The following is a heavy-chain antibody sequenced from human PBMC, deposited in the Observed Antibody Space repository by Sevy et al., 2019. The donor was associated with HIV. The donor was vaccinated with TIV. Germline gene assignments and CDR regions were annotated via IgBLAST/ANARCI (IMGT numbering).Heavy chain of an antibody. CDR1: GYTLPALS. Sequence: ASVKVSCKVSGYTLPALSMHWVRQAPGKGLEWMGTLDPEDGETRFAQKFQGRVTMTEDTSTDTAYMELSSLRSEDTAVYFCATTKDYYDSSGYPFDHWGQGALVTVSS. D-gene: IGHD3-22*01. CDR2: LDPEDGET. CDR3: ATTKDYYDSSGYPFDH. V-gene: IGHV1-24*01. J-gene: IGHJ4*02.